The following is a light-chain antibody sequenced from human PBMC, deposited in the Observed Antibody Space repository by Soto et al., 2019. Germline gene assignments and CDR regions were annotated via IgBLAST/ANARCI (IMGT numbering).Light chain of an antibody. CDR3: QQYNYWPPLT. Sequence: EIVMTQSPATLSVSPGERATLSCRASQSISSNLDWYQQRPGQAPRLLIYGASTRATGIPGRFSGGGSGTEFTLTISSLQSEDFAVYYCQQYNYWPPLTFGGGTKVEIK. CDR1: QSISSN. CDR2: GAS. J-gene: IGKJ4*01. V-gene: IGKV3D-15*01.